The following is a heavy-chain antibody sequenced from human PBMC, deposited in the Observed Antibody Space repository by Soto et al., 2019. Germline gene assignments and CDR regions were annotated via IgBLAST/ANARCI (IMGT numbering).Heavy chain of an antibody. Sequence: QVQLVQSGAEVKKPGASVKVSCKASGYTFTSYGISWVRQAPGQGLEWMGWISAYNGNTNYAQKLQGRDTMTTDTSTSTAYMELRSLRSDDTAVYYCARQSPATKLASYGMDVWGQGTTVTVSS. CDR3: ARQSPATKLASYGMDV. J-gene: IGHJ6*02. V-gene: IGHV1-18*01. CDR1: GYTFTSYG. D-gene: IGHD2-8*01. CDR2: ISAYNGNT.